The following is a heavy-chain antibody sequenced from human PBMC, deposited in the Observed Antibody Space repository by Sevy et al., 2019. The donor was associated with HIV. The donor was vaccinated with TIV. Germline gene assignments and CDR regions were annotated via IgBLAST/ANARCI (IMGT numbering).Heavy chain of an antibody. CDR3: AKDFRRDYYDSSAKAAAFDY. Sequence: GGSLRLSCAASGFTFSSYAMSWVRQAPGKGLEWVSAISGSGGSTNYADSVKGRFTISRDNSKNTLYLQMNSLRAEDTAVYYCAKDFRRDYYDSSAKAAAFDYWGQGTLVTVSS. CDR1: GFTFSSYA. V-gene: IGHV3-23*01. CDR2: ISGSGGST. J-gene: IGHJ4*02. D-gene: IGHD3-22*01.